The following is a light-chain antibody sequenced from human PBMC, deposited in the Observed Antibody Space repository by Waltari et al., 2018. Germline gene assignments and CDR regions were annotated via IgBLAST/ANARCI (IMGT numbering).Light chain of an antibody. CDR3: CSFAGYGIYV. Sequence: QSALTQPASVSGSLGQSITIPCSETADHVDILYLVPWYQRHPGRAPRLLIYDITQRPSGISDRFSGSKSGKTASLTISGLQAEDEADYYCCSFAGYGIYVFGSGTHVTVL. CDR1: ADHVDILYL. V-gene: IGLV2-23*02. CDR2: DIT. J-gene: IGLJ1*01.